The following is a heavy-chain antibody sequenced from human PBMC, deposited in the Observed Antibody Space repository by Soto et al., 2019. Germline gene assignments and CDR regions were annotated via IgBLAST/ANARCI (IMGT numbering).Heavy chain of an antibody. CDR3: ARGRRGVGATTWPFDY. J-gene: IGHJ4*02. CDR1: GFTFSSYG. Sequence: GGPLRLSCAASGFTFSSYGMHWVRQAPGKGLEWVAVIWYDGSNKYYADSVKGRFTISRDNSKNTLYLQMNSLRAEDTAVYYCARGRRGVGATTWPFDYWGQGTLVTVSS. CDR2: IWYDGSNK. D-gene: IGHD1-26*01. V-gene: IGHV3-33*01.